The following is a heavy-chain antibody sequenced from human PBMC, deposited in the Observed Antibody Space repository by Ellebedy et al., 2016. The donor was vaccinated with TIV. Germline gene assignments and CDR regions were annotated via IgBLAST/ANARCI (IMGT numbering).Heavy chain of an antibody. CDR1: GHTLSGNF. J-gene: IGHJ6*02. CDR3: ARGTGTYGDGLDV. CDR2: INADNGKT. V-gene: IGHV1-3*01. Sequence: ASVKVSXXTSGHTLSGNFLHWVRPAPGQGLEWMGWINADNGKTKYSQKLPGRVTITWDRSASTAYMEVSRLTSEDTAVYFCARGTGTYGDGLDVWGQGTTMTVSS. D-gene: IGHD1-26*01.